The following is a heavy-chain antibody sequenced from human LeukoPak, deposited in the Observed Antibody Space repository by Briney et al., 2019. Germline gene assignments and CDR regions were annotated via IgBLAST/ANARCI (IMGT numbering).Heavy chain of an antibody. J-gene: IGHJ5*02. CDR3: ARGNYYDSTGYSWFDP. Sequence: PGGSLRLSCAASGFTFDDYGMSWVRQAPGKGLEWVSGINWNGGSTGYADSVEGRFTISRDNAKNSLYLQMNSLRAEDTALYHCARGNYYDSTGYSWFDPWGQGTLVTVSS. V-gene: IGHV3-20*01. CDR1: GFTFDDYG. D-gene: IGHD3-22*01. CDR2: INWNGGST.